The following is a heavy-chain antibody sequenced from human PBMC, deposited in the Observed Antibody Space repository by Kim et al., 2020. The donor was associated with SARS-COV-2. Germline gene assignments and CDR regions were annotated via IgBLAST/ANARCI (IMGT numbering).Heavy chain of an antibody. Sequence: NPSLKSRVTISVDTSKNQFSLKLSSVTAADTAVYYCARAGITGTTVWFDPWGQGTLVTVSS. CDR3: ARAGITGTTVWFDP. V-gene: IGHV4-39*07. J-gene: IGHJ5*02. D-gene: IGHD1-20*01.